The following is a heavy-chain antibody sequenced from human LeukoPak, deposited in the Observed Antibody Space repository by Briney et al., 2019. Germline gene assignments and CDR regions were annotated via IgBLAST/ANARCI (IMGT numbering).Heavy chain of an antibody. D-gene: IGHD1-26*01. J-gene: IGHJ6*03. CDR3: ARDPYSGNYYAYYCYYMDV. V-gene: IGHV3-21*01. Sequence: GGSLRLSCAASGFTFSSYNMNWVRQAPGKELEWVSSITYSSSHTYYADSVKGRFTISRDNADNSLYLQMDNLRAEDTAVYYCARDPYSGNYYAYYCYYMDVWGKGTTVTVSS. CDR1: GFTFSSYN. CDR2: ITYSSSHT.